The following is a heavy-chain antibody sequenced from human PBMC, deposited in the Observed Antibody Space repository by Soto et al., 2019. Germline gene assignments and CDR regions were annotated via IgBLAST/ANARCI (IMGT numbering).Heavy chain of an antibody. V-gene: IGHV1-69*08. CDR2: IIPILGIA. J-gene: IGHJ4*02. D-gene: IGHD5-12*01. CDR1: GGTFSSYT. Sequence: QVQLVQSGAEVKKPGSSVKVSCKASGGTFSSYTISWVRQAPGQGLEWMGRIIPILGIANYAQKFQGRVTITADKSTSTAYMELSSLRSEDTAVYYCARDGMATISSFPDYWGQGTLVTVSS. CDR3: ARDGMATISSFPDY.